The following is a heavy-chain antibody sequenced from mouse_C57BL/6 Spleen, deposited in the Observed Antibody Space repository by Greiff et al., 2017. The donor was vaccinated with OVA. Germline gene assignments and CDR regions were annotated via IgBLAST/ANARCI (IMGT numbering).Heavy chain of an antibody. J-gene: IGHJ1*03. CDR2: IDPNSGGT. V-gene: IGHV1-72*01. CDR1: GYTFTSYW. CDR3: ARGPSYWYFDV. Sequence: QVQLQQPGAELVKPGASVKLSCKASGYTFTSYWKHWVKQRPGRGLEWIGRIDPNSGGTKYNEKVKSKATLTVDKPSSTAYMQLSSLTSEDSAVYYCARGPSYWYFDVWGTGTTVTVSS.